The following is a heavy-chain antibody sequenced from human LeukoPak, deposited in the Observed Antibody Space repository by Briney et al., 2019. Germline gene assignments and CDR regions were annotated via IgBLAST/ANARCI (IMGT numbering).Heavy chain of an antibody. CDR1: GFTFDDYA. J-gene: IGHJ4*02. CDR3: AKGIYSYGSPFDY. CDR2: ISWNSGSI. Sequence: GGSLRLSCAVSGFTFDDYAMHWVRQAPGKGLEWVTGISWNSGSIGYADSVKGRFTISRDNAKNSLYLQMNSLRDEGTALYYCAKGIYSYGSPFDYWGQGTLVTVSS. D-gene: IGHD5-18*01. V-gene: IGHV3-9*01.